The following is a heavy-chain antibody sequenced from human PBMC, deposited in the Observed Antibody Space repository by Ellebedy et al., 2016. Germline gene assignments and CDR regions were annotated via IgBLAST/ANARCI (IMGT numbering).Heavy chain of an antibody. CDR1: GFTFSSYA. Sequence: GGSLRLSCAASGFTFSSYAMSWVRQAPGKGLEWVSAISGSGGSTYYADSVKGRFTISRDNSKNTLYLQMNSLRAEDTAVYYCAKCMTTVTKGADFSWFDPWGQGTLVTVSS. V-gene: IGHV3-23*01. CDR3: AKCMTTVTKGADFSWFDP. CDR2: ISGSGGST. D-gene: IGHD4-17*01. J-gene: IGHJ5*02.